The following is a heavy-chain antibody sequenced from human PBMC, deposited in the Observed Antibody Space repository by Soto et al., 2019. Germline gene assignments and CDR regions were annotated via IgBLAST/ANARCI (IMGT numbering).Heavy chain of an antibody. Sequence: QITLKESGPTLVKPTQTLTVTCTFSGFSLSTSGVGVGWIRQPPGKALEWLALIYWDDDKRYSPSLKSRLTITKDTSKNQVALTMTNRDPVDAATYYCALFSMDVWGQGTTVTVSS. V-gene: IGHV2-5*02. J-gene: IGHJ6*02. CDR2: IYWDDDK. CDR1: GFSLSTSGVG. CDR3: ALFSMDV.